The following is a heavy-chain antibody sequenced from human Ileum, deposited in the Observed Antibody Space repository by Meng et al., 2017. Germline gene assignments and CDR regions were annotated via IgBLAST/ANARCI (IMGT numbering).Heavy chain of an antibody. CDR3: ARDGGHRRFDV. CDR1: GFSIIDDH. CDR2: ISKTSIYI. J-gene: IGHJ5*02. V-gene: IGHV3-11*01. D-gene: IGHD3-16*01. Sequence: GRLVESWGDLVKPGVSLRLCCAASGFSIIDDHITGIRQAPGKGLEWISYISKTSIYIYYTDSVKGRFTISRDNAKDSVCLQMNSLRAEDTAVYYCARDGGHRRFDVWGQGTLVTVSS.